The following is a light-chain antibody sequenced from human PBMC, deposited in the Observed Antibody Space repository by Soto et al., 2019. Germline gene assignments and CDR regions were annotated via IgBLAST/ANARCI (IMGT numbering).Light chain of an antibody. CDR2: GAF. CDR3: QQYDTSPRT. Sequence: EIVLTQSPGTLSLSPGERATLSCRASQSISSNYVAWYQQKPGQAPRLLIYGAFTRAAGIPGRFSGSASGTDFTLTISRLEPEDFAVYFCQQYDTSPRTFGQGTKVEIK. CDR1: QSISSNY. V-gene: IGKV3-20*01. J-gene: IGKJ1*01.